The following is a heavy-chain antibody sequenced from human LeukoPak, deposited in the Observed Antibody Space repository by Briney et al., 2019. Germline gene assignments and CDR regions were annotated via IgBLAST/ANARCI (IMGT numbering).Heavy chain of an antibody. CDR3: ARRGYYYDSSGYLYYFDY. D-gene: IGHD3-22*01. CDR2: IYPGDSDT. Sequence: GESLKISCKGSGYSFTSYWIGWVRQMPGKGLEWMGIIYPGDSDTGYSPSFQGQVTISADKSISTAYLQWSSLKASDTAMYYCARRGYYYDSSGYLYYFDYWGQGTLVTVSS. J-gene: IGHJ4*02. V-gene: IGHV5-51*01. CDR1: GYSFTSYW.